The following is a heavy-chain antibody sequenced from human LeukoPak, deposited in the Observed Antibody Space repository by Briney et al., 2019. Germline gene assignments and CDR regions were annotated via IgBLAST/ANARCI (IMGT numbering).Heavy chain of an antibody. J-gene: IGHJ4*02. CDR3: AKGGSYAPLDY. Sequence: GGSLRLSCAASGFTFTDSAMTWVRQAQGKGLEWVSAISTSGGDTIYTDSVKDRFTISRDNSKNTLYLQMNSLRAEDTAIYYCAKGGSYAPLDYWGQGTLVTVSS. CDR1: GFTFTDSA. D-gene: IGHD1-26*01. V-gene: IGHV3-23*01. CDR2: ISTSGGDT.